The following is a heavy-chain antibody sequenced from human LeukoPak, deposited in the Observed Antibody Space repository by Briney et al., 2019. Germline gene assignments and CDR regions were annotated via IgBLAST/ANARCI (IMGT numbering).Heavy chain of an antibody. D-gene: IGHD6-19*01. CDR3: ARAGPGSGWYFDY. J-gene: IGHJ4*02. Sequence: ASVKVSCKASGYDFTSVGITWVRRAPGQGLEWMGWISPYNGNTRYAQKFQGRVTMTTDTSTTTAYMELRGLRFNDTAVYYCARAGPGSGWYFDYWGQGTLVTVSS. CDR1: GYDFTSVG. V-gene: IGHV1-18*01. CDR2: ISPYNGNT.